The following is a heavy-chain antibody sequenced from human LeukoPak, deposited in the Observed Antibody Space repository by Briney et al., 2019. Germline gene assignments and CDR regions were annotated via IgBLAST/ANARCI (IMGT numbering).Heavy chain of an antibody. CDR2: IIPIFGTA. V-gene: IGHV1-69*13. J-gene: IGHJ4*02. CDR1: GGTFSSYA. D-gene: IGHD1-26*01. Sequence: ASVKVSCKASGGTFSSYAISWVRQAPGQGLEWMGGIIPIFGTANYAQKFQGRVTITADGSTSTAYMELSSLRSEDTAAYYCARRKGSGYFDYWGQGTLVTVSS. CDR3: ARRKGSGYFDY.